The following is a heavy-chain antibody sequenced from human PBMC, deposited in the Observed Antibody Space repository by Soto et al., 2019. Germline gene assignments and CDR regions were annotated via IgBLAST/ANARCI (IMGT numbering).Heavy chain of an antibody. Sequence: EVQLVESGGGLVQTGRSLRLSCAASGFTFDDYAMHWVRQAPGKGLEWVSGISWNSGSIGYADSVKGRFTISRDNAKNSLYLQMNSLRAEDTALYYCAKDSSSWYCWDAFDIWGQGTMVTVSS. D-gene: IGHD6-13*01. CDR2: ISWNSGSI. CDR3: AKDSSSWYCWDAFDI. J-gene: IGHJ3*02. CDR1: GFTFDDYA. V-gene: IGHV3-9*01.